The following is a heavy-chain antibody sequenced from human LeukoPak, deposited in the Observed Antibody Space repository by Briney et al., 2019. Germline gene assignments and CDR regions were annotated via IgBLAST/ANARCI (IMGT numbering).Heavy chain of an antibody. CDR2: ISAYNGNT. Sequence: ASVKVSCKASGYTFTSYGISWVRQAPGQGLEWMGWISAYNGNTNYAQKFQGRVTMTRNTSISTAYMELSSLRSEDTAVYYCARSITNYYYYGMDVWGQGTTVTVSS. CDR1: GYTFTSYG. J-gene: IGHJ6*02. V-gene: IGHV1-18*01. D-gene: IGHD1-1*01. CDR3: ARSITNYYYYGMDV.